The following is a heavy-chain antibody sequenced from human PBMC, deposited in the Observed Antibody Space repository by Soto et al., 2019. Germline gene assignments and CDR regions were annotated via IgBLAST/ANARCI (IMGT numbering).Heavy chain of an antibody. CDR1: GDSISDYY. D-gene: IGHD6-13*01. J-gene: IGHJ4*02. CDR2: IYYSGST. Sequence: SQTLSLTCTVSGDSISDYYWSWIRQPPGKGLEWIGYIYYSGSTNYNPSLKSRVTISVDTSKNQFSLKLSSVTAADMDVYYCARAPARWYSSSWYCFDYWGQGTLVTVSS. CDR3: ARAPARWYSSSWYCFDY. V-gene: IGHV4-59*01.